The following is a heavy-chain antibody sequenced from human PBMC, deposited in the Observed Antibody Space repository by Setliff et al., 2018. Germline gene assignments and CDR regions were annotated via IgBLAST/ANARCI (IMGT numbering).Heavy chain of an antibody. CDR3: ARLPNYVWGSPVDY. D-gene: IGHD3-16*01. J-gene: IGHJ4*02. CDR2: ISYGGST. CDR1: NGSISTQY. Sequence: SETLSLTCTVSNGSISTQYWSWIRQPPGKGLEWIGYISYGGSTDYSPSLESRVTISLDTSKNHFSLKLRSVTAADTAVYFCARLPNYVWGSPVDYWGQGTLVTVSS. V-gene: IGHV4-59*08.